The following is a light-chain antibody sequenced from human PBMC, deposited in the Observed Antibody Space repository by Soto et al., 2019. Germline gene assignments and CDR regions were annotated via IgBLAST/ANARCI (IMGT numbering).Light chain of an antibody. CDR1: SSDVGGYNY. Sequence: QSVLTQPPSASGSPGQSVTISCTGTSSDVGGYNYVSWYQQHPGKAPKLMIYXVSKRPSGVPDRFSGSKSGXTASLTVSGLQAEDEADYYCSSYAGSNNWVFGGGTKLTVL. CDR3: SSYAGSNNWV. V-gene: IGLV2-8*01. J-gene: IGLJ3*02. CDR2: XVS.